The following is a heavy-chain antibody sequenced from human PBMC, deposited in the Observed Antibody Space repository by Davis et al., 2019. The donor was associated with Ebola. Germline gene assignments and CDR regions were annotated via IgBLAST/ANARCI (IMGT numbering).Heavy chain of an antibody. J-gene: IGHJ6*02. CDR1: GYTFTSYY. CDR3: ARGPIPIFGGFWSMDV. Sequence: ASVKVSCKASGYTFTSYYMHWVRQAPGQGLEWMGIINPSGGSTSYAQKFQGRVTMTRNTSIRTAYMELSSLRSEDTAVYYCARGPIPIFGGFWSMDVWGQGTTVTVSS. V-gene: IGHV1-46*01. D-gene: IGHD3-3*01. CDR2: INPSGGST.